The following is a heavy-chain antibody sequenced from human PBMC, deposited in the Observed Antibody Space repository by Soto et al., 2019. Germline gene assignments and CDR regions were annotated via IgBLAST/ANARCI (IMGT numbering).Heavy chain of an antibody. J-gene: IGHJ4*02. D-gene: IGHD5-18*01. CDR1: GFTFSSYW. V-gene: IGHV3-7*03. CDR3: ATSLVWDTAMVMVKDY. Sequence: GGSLRLSCAASGFTFSSYWMSWVRQAPGKGLEWVANIKQDGSEKYYVDSVKGRFTISRDNAKNSLYLQMNSLRAEDTAVYYCATSLVWDTAMVMVKDYWGQGTLVTVS. CDR2: IKQDGSEK.